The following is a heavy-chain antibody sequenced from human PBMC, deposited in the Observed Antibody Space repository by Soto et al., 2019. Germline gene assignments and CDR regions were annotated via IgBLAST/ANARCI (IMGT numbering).Heavy chain of an antibody. D-gene: IGHD4-17*01. CDR1: GFTFTNAW. CDR2: IKSKTDGGTT. CDR3: TTARGTSGDEYFPH. Sequence: RRSLRVSWAASGFTFTNAWMRWVRQAPGKGLEWVGRIKSKTDGGTTDYAAPVKGRFTISRDDSKNTLYLQMNRMKTEDTDVYYCTTARGTSGDEYFPHWGQGT. J-gene: IGHJ1*01. V-gene: IGHV3-15*01.